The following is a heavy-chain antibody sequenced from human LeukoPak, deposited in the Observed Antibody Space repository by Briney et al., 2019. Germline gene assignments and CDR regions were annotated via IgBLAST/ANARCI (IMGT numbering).Heavy chain of an antibody. J-gene: IGHJ4*02. CDR3: ARQGSYCGGDCYNFDY. CDR1: GGSISSSSYY. Sequence: SETLSLTCTVSGGSISSSSYYWGWIRQPPGKGLEWIGSIYYSGSTYYNPSLKSRVTISVDTSKNQFSLKLSSVTAADTAVYYCARQGSYCGGDCYNFDYWGQGTLVTVSS. V-gene: IGHV4-39*01. D-gene: IGHD2-21*02. CDR2: IYYSGST.